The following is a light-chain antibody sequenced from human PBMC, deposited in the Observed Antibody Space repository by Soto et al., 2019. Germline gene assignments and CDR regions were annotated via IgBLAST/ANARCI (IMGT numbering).Light chain of an antibody. CDR1: QTINTSY. V-gene: IGKV3-20*01. CDR3: QQDGPLRK. Sequence: EVVLTQSPGPLSSSPGESATLSCRASQTINTSYLAWYQQKPGQAPRLLISGASIRATGIPDRFSGSGSGTDFTLTISGLEPEDFAVYYCQQDGPLRKFGQGSTADIK. CDR2: GAS. J-gene: IGKJ1*01.